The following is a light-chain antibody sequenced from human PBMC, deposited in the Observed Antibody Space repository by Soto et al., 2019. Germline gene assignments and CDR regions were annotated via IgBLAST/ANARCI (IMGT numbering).Light chain of an antibody. CDR2: DAS. CDR3: QQRTNWPPT. CDR1: QSVGRY. J-gene: IGKJ1*01. Sequence: EIVLTQSPATLSLSPGERATLSCWASQSVGRYLAWFQQKPGRAPRLLIFDASSRAAGIPARFSGSGSGTDFTLTISRLEPEDSAVYYCQQRTNWPPTFGQGTKVEIK. V-gene: IGKV3-11*01.